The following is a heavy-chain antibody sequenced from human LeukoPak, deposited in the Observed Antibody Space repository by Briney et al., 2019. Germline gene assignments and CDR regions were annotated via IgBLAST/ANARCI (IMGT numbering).Heavy chain of an antibody. Sequence: GRSLRLSCAASGFTFCDYAMHWVRHAPGKGLEWVASINWNGVTKDYVDSVKGRFTISRDNDKNSLYLQMNSLRVEDTALYYCAKDTDSSGWRPLESWGQGTLVTVSS. J-gene: IGHJ4*02. CDR1: GFTFCDYA. D-gene: IGHD6-19*01. CDR3: AKDTDSSGWRPLES. V-gene: IGHV3-9*01. CDR2: INWNGVTK.